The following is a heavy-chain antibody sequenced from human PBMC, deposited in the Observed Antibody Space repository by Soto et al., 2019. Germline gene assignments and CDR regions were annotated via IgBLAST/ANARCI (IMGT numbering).Heavy chain of an antibody. Sequence: QVHLVQSVAEVKKPGASVKVSCQGSGYAFTTYGITWVRQAPGQGLERMGWISAHNGNTNYAQKLQGRVTVTRDTSTSTAYMEMRSLRYDDTAVYFCAGGRYGDYWGQGSLVTVSS. CDR3: AGGRYGDY. CDR2: ISAHNGNT. V-gene: IGHV1-18*01. CDR1: GYAFTTYG. D-gene: IGHD1-1*01. J-gene: IGHJ4*02.